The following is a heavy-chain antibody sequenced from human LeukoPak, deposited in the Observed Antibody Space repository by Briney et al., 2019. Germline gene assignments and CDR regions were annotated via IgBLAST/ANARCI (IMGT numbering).Heavy chain of an antibody. CDR1: GGSISSSSYY. J-gene: IGHJ1*01. CDR3: ASGDKGPYLHAAYFQH. D-gene: IGHD3-9*01. Sequence: SETLSLTCTVSGGSISSSSYYWGWIRQPPGKGLEWIGSIYYSGSTYYNPSLKSRVTISVDTSKNQFSLKLSSVTAADTAVYYCASGDKGPYLHAAYFQHWGQGTLGTVSS. V-gene: IGHV4-39*01. CDR2: IYYSGST.